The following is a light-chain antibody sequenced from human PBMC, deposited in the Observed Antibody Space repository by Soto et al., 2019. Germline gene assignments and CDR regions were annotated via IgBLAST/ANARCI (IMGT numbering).Light chain of an antibody. Sequence: ENVLTQSPDTLSLSPGERGTLSCRASQSVAKNYLAWYQQKPGQAPRLLIYGASIRATGIPDRFSGTGSGTDFTLTISSLEPEDLAVYSCQQYATSPLPFGGGTKVEIK. CDR2: GAS. CDR3: QQYATSPLP. J-gene: IGKJ4*01. V-gene: IGKV3-20*01. CDR1: QSVAKNY.